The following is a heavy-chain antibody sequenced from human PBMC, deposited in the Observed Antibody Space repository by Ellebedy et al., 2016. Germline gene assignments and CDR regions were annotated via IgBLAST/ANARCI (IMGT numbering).Heavy chain of an antibody. CDR3: ARPLDSGYDSAYFDY. D-gene: IGHD5-12*01. CDR2: ISTHNGNT. Sequence: ASVKVSCXASGYPFTGYDITWVRQAPGQGLEWMGWISTHNGNTNFAQSFQGRVTMNTDTSTNTVYMELRGLRYDDTAVYYCARPLDSGYDSAYFDYWGQGTLVTVSP. J-gene: IGHJ4*02. CDR1: GYPFTGYD. V-gene: IGHV1-18*01.